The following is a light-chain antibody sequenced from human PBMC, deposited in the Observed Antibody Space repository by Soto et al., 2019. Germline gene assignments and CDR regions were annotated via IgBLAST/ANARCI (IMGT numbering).Light chain of an antibody. CDR2: YTS. CDR3: ATWDDSLDGYF. J-gene: IGLJ1*01. V-gene: IGLV1-44*01. CDR1: SSNIGSNS. Sequence: ALPQSPSASGTPGQGVTISCSGRSSNIGSNSVSWYQHLPGTAPKLVIYYTSRRPSGVPDRFSGSKSGTSASLAISGLQSEDEADYYCATWDDSLDGYFFGTGTKVTVL.